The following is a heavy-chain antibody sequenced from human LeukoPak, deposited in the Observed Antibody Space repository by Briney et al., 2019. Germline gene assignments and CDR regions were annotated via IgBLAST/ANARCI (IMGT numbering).Heavy chain of an antibody. J-gene: IGHJ4*02. CDR2: ISWNSGSI. V-gene: IGHV3-9*01. CDR3: TKDHDLYGDYFDY. D-gene: IGHD4-17*01. CDR1: GFTFDDYA. Sequence: GRSLRLSCAASGFTFDDYAMHWVRQAPGKGLEWVSGISWNSGSIGYADSVKGRFTISRDNAKNSLYLQMSSLRAEDTALYYCTKDHDLYGDYFDYWGQGTLVTVSS.